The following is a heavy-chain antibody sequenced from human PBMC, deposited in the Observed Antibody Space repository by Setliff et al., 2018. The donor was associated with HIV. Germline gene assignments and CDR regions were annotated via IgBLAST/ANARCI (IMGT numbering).Heavy chain of an antibody. V-gene: IGHV4-34*01. CDR1: GRAFTGYF. D-gene: IGHD3-10*01. CDR3: AAKPMIRGKPFDS. CDR2: INHSGSV. J-gene: IGHJ5*01. Sequence: PSETLSLTCAVYGRAFTGYFWTWIRHFPGKGLEWIGEINHSGSVNYNPSLKSRVNISVDMSKNQVSLKVTSVNVADTATYFCAAKPMIRGKPFDSRGQGTRVTVSS.